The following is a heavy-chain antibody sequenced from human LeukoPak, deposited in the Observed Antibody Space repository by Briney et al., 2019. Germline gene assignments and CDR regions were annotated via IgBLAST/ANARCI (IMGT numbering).Heavy chain of an antibody. CDR3: ARETLSGSNSGMDV. V-gene: IGHV1-69*06. Sequence: SVKVSCKASGGTFSSYAIGWVRQAPGQGLEWMGGIIPIFGTANYAQKFQGRVTITADKSTSTAYMELSSLRSEDTAVYYCARETLSGSNSGMDVWGKGTTVTVSS. CDR1: GGTFSSYA. CDR2: IIPIFGTA. D-gene: IGHD3-10*01. J-gene: IGHJ6*04.